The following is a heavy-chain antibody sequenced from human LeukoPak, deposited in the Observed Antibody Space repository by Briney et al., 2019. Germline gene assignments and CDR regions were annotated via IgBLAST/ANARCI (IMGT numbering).Heavy chain of an antibody. D-gene: IGHD1-26*01. CDR3: ARDGGVGATHWYFDL. V-gene: IGHV4-30-2*01. CDR2: IYHSGST. J-gene: IGHJ2*01. CDR1: GGSISSGGYY. Sequence: PSETLSLTCTVSGGSISSGGYYWSWIRQPPGKGLEWIGYIYHSGSTYYNPSLKSRVTISLDTSKNQFSLKLSSVTAADTAVYYCARDGGVGATHWYFDLWGRGTLVTVSS.